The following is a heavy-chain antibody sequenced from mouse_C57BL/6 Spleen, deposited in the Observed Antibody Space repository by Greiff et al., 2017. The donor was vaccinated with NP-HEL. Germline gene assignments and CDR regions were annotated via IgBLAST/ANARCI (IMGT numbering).Heavy chain of an antibody. J-gene: IGHJ1*03. Sequence: GGGLVQPKGSLKLSCAASGFSFNTYAMNWVRQAPGKGLEWVARIRSKSNNYATYYADSVKDRFTISRDDSESMLYLQMNNLKTEDTAMYYCVRHPGSSDGYFDVWGTGTTGTVSS. D-gene: IGHD1-1*01. CDR2: IRSKSNNYAT. CDR1: GFSFNTYA. V-gene: IGHV10-1*01. CDR3: VRHPGSSDGYFDV.